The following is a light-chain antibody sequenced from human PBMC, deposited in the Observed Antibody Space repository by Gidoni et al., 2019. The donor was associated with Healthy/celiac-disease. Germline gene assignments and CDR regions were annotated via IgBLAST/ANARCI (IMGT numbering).Light chain of an antibody. CDR2: GAS. CDR1: QSVSSSY. Sequence: EIVLTQSPGTLSLSPGERATLSCRASQSVSSSYLAWYQQKPGQAPRLLIYGASSRATGIPDRFSGSGSGTDFTLTISRLEPEDFAVYYCQQYGSSPLTCXGXTKVXIK. V-gene: IGKV3-20*01. CDR3: QQYGSSPLT. J-gene: IGKJ4*01.